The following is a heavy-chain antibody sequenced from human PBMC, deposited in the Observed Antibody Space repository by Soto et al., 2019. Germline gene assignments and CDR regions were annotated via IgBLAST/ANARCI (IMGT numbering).Heavy chain of an antibody. J-gene: IGHJ3*02. CDR2: ISYDGSNK. Sequence: QVQLVESGGGVVQPGRSLRLSCAASGFTFSSYGMHWVRQAPGKGLEWVAVISYDGSNKYYADSVKGRFTISRDNSKNTLYLQMNSLRAEDQAVYYWAKEEGLYDDFDIWGQGTMVTGSS. V-gene: IGHV3-30*18. CDR1: GFTFSSYG. CDR3: AKEEGLYDDFDI.